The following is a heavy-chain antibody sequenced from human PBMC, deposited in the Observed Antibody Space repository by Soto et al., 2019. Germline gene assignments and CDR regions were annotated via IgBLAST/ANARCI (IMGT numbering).Heavy chain of an antibody. CDR3: ARDIGPQQRGYDFGSPDY. CDR1: GFTFSSYG. V-gene: IGHV3-33*01. J-gene: IGHJ4*02. Sequence: PGGSLRLSCAASGFTFSSYGMHWVRQAPGKGLEWVAVIWYDGSNKYYADSVKGRFTISRDNSKNTLYLQMNSLRAEDTAVYYCARDIGPQQRGYDFGSPDYWGQGTLVTVSS. D-gene: IGHD3-3*01. CDR2: IWYDGSNK.